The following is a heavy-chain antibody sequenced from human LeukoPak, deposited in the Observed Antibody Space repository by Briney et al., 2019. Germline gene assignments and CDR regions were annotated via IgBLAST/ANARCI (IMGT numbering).Heavy chain of an antibody. CDR2: IIPIFGTA. D-gene: IGHD6-19*01. V-gene: IGHV1-69*13. CDR1: GDTFSSYA. Sequence: SVKVSCKASGDTFSSYAISWVRQAPGQGIEWMGGIIPIFGTANYAQKFQGRVTITADESTSTAYMELSSLRSEDTAVYYCARDPPAVADSNDYWGQGTLVTVSS. CDR3: ARDPPAVADSNDY. J-gene: IGHJ4*02.